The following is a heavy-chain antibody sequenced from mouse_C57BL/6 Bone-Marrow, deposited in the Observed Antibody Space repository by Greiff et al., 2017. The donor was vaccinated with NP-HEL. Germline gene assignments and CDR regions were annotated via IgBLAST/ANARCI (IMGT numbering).Heavy chain of an antibody. V-gene: IGHV1-81*01. CDR3: ARLDYYGSSYEC. CDR2: IYPRSGNT. Sequence: QVQLKESGAELARPGASVKLSCKASGYTFTSYGISWVKQRTGQGLEWIGEIYPRSGNTYYNEKFKGKATLTADKSSSTAYMELRSLTSEDSAVYVGARLDYYGSSYECWGEGTTLTVAS. J-gene: IGHJ2*01. D-gene: IGHD1-1*01. CDR1: GYTFTSYG.